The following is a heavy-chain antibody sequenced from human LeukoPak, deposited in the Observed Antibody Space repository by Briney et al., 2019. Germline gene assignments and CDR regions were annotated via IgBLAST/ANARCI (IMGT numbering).Heavy chain of an antibody. CDR3: ARDAPGLRLGIIDY. CDR1: GGSISSSSYY. J-gene: IGHJ4*02. Sequence: SETLSLTCTVSGGSISSSSYYWGWIRQPPGKGLEWIGSIYYSGSTYYNPSLKSRVTISVDTSKNQFSLKLSSVTAADTAVYYCARDAPGLRLGIIDYWGQGTLVTVSS. CDR2: IYYSGST. V-gene: IGHV4-39*07. D-gene: IGHD3-16*01.